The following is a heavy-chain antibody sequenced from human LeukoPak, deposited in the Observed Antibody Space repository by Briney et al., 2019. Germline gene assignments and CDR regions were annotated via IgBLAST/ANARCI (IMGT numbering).Heavy chain of an antibody. V-gene: IGHV3-11*04. D-gene: IGHD3-16*01. Sequence: GGSLRLSCAASGFTFSDYYMSWIRQAPGKGLEWVSYISSSGSTIYYADSVKGRFTISRDNAKNSLYLQMNSLRAEDTAVYYCARDQVATRLIPIDYWGQGTLVTVSS. J-gene: IGHJ4*02. CDR2: ISSSGSTI. CDR3: ARDQVATRLIPIDY. CDR1: GFTFSDYY.